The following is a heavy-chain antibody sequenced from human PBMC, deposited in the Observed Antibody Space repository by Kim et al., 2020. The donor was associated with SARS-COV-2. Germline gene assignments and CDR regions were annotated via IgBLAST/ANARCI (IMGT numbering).Heavy chain of an antibody. D-gene: IGHD1-7*01. Sequence: SETLSLTCAVYGGSFSGYYWSWIRQPPGKGLEWIGEINHSGSTNYNPSLKSRVTISVDTSKNQFSLKLSSVTAADTAVYYCARWNYGGKPNWYFDLWGRGTLVTVSS. V-gene: IGHV4-34*01. CDR1: GGSFSGYY. CDR2: INHSGST. CDR3: ARWNYGGKPNWYFDL. J-gene: IGHJ2*01.